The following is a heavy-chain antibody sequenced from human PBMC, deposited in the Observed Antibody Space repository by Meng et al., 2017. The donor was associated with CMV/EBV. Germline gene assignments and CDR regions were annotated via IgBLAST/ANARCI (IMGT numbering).Heavy chain of an antibody. CDR3: ANVGEAIAMIVAGDAFDV. V-gene: IGHV1-2*02. CDR2: INPNSGGT. Sequence: ASVKVSCKASGYTFTGYYMHWVRQAPGQGLEWMGWINPNSGGTNYAQKCQGRVTMTRDTSISTAYMELSRLRSDDTAVYYCANVGEAIAMIVAGDAFDVWGQGTMVTVS. J-gene: IGHJ3*01. D-gene: IGHD3-22*01. CDR1: GYTFTGYY.